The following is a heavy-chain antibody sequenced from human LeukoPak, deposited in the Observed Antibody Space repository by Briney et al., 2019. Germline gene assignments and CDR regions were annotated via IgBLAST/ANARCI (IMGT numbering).Heavy chain of an antibody. Sequence: PGGSLRLSCAASGFTFDDYAMHWVRQAPGKGLEWVSLISGDGGSTYYADPVKGRFTISRDNSKNSLYLQMNSLRTEDIALYYCAKDLRRYCSGGSCRTFDYWGQGTLVTVSS. CDR1: GFTFDDYA. V-gene: IGHV3-43*02. CDR2: ISGDGGST. J-gene: IGHJ4*02. D-gene: IGHD2-15*01. CDR3: AKDLRRYCSGGSCRTFDY.